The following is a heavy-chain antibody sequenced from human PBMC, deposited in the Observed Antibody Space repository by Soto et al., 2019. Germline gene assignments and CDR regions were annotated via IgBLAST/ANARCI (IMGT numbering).Heavy chain of an antibody. D-gene: IGHD1-26*01. CDR2: IWYDGSNK. CDR3: ASQSGSSFDY. V-gene: IGHV3-33*01. J-gene: IGHJ4*02. CDR1: GFTFSSNG. Sequence: QVQLVESGGGVVQPGRSLRLSCAASGFTFSSNGMHWVRQAPGKGLEWVAVIWYDGSNKYYADSVKGRFTISRDNSKNTLYLQMNSLRAEDTAVYYCASQSGSSFDYWGQGTLVTVSS.